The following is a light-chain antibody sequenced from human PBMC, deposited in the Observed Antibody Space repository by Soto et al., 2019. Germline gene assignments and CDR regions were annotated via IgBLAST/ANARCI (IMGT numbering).Light chain of an antibody. V-gene: IGKV1-8*01. J-gene: IGKJ4*01. CDR1: QGIGDF. CDR3: QEYSSYPALT. CDR2: TAS. Sequence: AIRMTQSPSSLSASTGDRVTITCRASQGIGDFFAWYQQKPGKAPKLLMYTASTLESGVPSRFSGSGSGTDFTLPISGLQSEDFATYYCQEYSSYPALTFGGGTKVEIK.